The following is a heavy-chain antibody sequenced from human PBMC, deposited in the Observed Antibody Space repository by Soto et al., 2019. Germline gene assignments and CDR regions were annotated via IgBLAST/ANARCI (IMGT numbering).Heavy chain of an antibody. V-gene: IGHV3-30*04. CDR2: ISFDGSNK. CDR3: ARLPGPLVSVLYIYPLDARESPSDVDI. D-gene: IGHD2-21*02. J-gene: IGHJ6*02. CDR1: RFTFSNYP. Sequence: QMQLVQSGGGVVQPGRSLRLSCAASRFTFSNYPMHWVRQAPGKGLEWVAVISFDGSNKFYADSVKGRFTISKDNSQNTLYLQMNDLRHEDTAVYYCARLPGPLVSVLYIYPLDARESPSDVDIWGQGTTVTVSS.